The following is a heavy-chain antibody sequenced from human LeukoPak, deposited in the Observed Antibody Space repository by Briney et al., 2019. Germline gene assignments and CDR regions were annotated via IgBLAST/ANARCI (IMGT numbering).Heavy chain of an antibody. CDR2: IVVGSGNT. D-gene: IGHD2-8*01. Sequence: TSVKVSCKASGFTFTSPAMQWVRQARGQRLEWIGWIVVGSGNTNYAQKFQERVTITRDMSTSTAYMELSSLRSEDTAVYYCAANLKGYCTNGVCGFDYWGQGTLVTVSS. V-gene: IGHV1-58*02. CDR1: GFTFTSPA. J-gene: IGHJ4*02. CDR3: AANLKGYCTNGVCGFDY.